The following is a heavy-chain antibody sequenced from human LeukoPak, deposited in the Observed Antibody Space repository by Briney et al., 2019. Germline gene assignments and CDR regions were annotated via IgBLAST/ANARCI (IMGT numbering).Heavy chain of an antibody. D-gene: IGHD3-22*01. CDR3: ARVVQSTDSSGFYLPEYFQH. CDR2: IYYSGST. J-gene: IGHJ1*01. CDR1: GGSISRYY. V-gene: IGHV4-59*08. Sequence: SETLSLTCTVSGGSISRYYWSWIRQPPGKGLEWIGYIYYSGSTNYNPSLKSRVTISVDTSKNQFSLKLRSVTAADTAVYYCARVVQSTDSSGFYLPEYFQHWGQGTLVTVSS.